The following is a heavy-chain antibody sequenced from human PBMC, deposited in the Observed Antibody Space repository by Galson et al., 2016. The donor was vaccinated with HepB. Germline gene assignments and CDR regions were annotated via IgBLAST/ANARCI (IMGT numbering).Heavy chain of an antibody. V-gene: IGHV3-30*02. Sequence: SLRLSCAASGFSFSRYGIHWVRQAPGKGPEWVANVGFDGSAEYYADSVKGRFTVYRDNSRNTVYLQMNNLRSEDTAIYYCAKTRLVSSPRKAMDDCGQG. CDR1: GFSFSRYG. CDR2: VGFDGSAE. CDR3: AKTRLVSSPRKAMDD. D-gene: IGHD2-21*01. J-gene: IGHJ4*02.